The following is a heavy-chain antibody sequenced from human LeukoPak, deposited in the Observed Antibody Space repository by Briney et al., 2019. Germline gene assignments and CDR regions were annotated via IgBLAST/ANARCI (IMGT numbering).Heavy chain of an antibody. D-gene: IGHD3-16*01. J-gene: IGHJ5*02. Sequence: GGSLRLSCAASGFTVSGTHMSWVRQAPGKGLEWVSAMYTGGTTYYADSVMGRFTVSRDNSRNTVFLHMNSLRVDDTAVYYCAKDEATSGGGLTSWGQGTLVTVSS. CDR3: AKDEATSGGGLTS. CDR2: MYTGGTT. V-gene: IGHV3-53*01. CDR1: GFTVSGTH.